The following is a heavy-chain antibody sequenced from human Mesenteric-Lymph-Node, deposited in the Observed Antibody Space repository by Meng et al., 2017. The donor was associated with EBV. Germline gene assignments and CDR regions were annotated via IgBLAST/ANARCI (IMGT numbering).Heavy chain of an antibody. J-gene: IGHJ5*02. CDR3: AREARSSGYHPGIGP. D-gene: IGHD3-22*01. Sequence: QVQLQQWGAGLLKPSETLSLTCAVYGGFFSGYYWSWIRQSPGKGLEWIGEINHSGSTNYNPSLKSRVTISVDTSKNQFSPKLTSVTAADTAVYYCAREARSSGYHPGIGPWGHGTLVTVSS. V-gene: IGHV4-34*02. CDR1: GGFFSGYY. CDR2: INHSGST.